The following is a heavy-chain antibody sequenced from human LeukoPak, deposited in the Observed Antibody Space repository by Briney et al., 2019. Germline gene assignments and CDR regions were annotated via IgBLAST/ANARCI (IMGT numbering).Heavy chain of an antibody. J-gene: IGHJ4*02. Sequence: SETLSLTCAVYGGSFSGYYWSWIRQPPGKGLEWIGEINHSGSTNYNPSLKSRVTISVDTSKNQFSLKLSSVTAADTAVYYCARVLAGTWGGIDYWGQGTLVTVSS. CDR3: ARVLAGTWGGIDY. D-gene: IGHD3-10*01. V-gene: IGHV4-34*01. CDR2: INHSGST. CDR1: GGSFSGYY.